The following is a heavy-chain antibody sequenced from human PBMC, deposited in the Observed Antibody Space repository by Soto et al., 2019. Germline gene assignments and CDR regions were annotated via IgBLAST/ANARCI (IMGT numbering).Heavy chain of an antibody. V-gene: IGHV1-46*01. D-gene: IGHD3-3*01. J-gene: IGHJ4*02. CDR3: ARGRVIRLAPEVSLDY. CDR2: INPSGGST. CDR1: GYTFTSYY. Sequence: ASVKVSCKASGYTFTSYYMHWVRQAPGQGLEWMGIINPSGGSTSYAQKFQGRVTMTRDTSTSTVYMELSSLRSEDTAVYYCARGRVIRLAPEVSLDYWGQGNLVTVSS.